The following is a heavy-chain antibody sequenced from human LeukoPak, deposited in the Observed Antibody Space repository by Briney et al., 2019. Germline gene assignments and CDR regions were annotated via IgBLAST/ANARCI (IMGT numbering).Heavy chain of an antibody. Sequence: PSQTLSLTCTVSGGSISSYYWSWLRQPPGKGLEWIGYIYYSGSTNYNPSLKSRVTISVDTSKNQFSLKLSSVTAADTAVYYCARGGSSGGSCYPTCAPDYWGQGTLVTVSS. D-gene: IGHD2-15*01. V-gene: IGHV4-59*01. CDR2: IYYSGST. CDR3: ARGGSSGGSCYPTCAPDY. CDR1: GGSISSYY. J-gene: IGHJ4*02.